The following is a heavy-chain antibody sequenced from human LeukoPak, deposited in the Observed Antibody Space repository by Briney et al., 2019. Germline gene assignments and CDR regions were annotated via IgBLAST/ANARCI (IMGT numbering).Heavy chain of an antibody. D-gene: IGHD3-22*01. J-gene: IGHJ4*02. CDR3: ARDRGTNYYDSSGLSYYFDY. V-gene: IGHV4-31*03. CDR2: IYYSGST. CDR1: GGSISSGGYY. Sequence: SETLSLTCTVSGGSISSGGYYWSWIHQHPGKGLEWIGYIYYSGSTYYNPSLKSRVTISVDTSKNQFSLKLSSVTAADTAVYYCARDRGTNYYDSSGLSYYFDYWGQGTLVTVSS.